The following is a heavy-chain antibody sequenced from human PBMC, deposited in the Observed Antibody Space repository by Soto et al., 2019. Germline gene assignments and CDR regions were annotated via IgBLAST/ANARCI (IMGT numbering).Heavy chain of an antibody. CDR2: IYYSGST. Sequence: QVQLQESGPGLVKPSQTLSLTCTVSGGSISSGGYYWSWIRQHPGKGLEWIGYIYYSGSTYYNPSLKSRVTISVDTSKNQFSLKLSSVTAADTAVYYCAREGCSGGSCYSWNQYYYGMDVWGQGTTVTVSS. CDR1: GGSISSGGYY. CDR3: AREGCSGGSCYSWNQYYYGMDV. J-gene: IGHJ6*02. V-gene: IGHV4-31*03. D-gene: IGHD2-15*01.